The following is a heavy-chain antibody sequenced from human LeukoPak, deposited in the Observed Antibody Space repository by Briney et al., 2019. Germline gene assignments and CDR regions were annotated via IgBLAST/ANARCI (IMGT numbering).Heavy chain of an antibody. CDR2: INISGST. Sequence: SETLSLTCTVSGVSIRSYYWSWIRQPAGEGLEWIGRINISGSTNYNPSLKSRVTMSVDTSKNQFPLKLTSVTAADTAVYYCARDLSLAYWGQGTLVTVSS. J-gene: IGHJ4*02. V-gene: IGHV4-4*07. CDR3: ARDLSLAY. D-gene: IGHD3-16*02. CDR1: GVSIRSYY.